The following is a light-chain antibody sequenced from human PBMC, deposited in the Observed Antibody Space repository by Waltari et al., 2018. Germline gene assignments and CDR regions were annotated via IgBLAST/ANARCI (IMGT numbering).Light chain of an antibody. CDR3: CSYAGNYVWV. Sequence: QSALTQPAAVSGSPGQSVTIPCTGARSDIGRYDIVSWYQQHPGNAPKLVISDVSKRPSGVSDRFSGSKSGDTASLTISGLQFEDEADYYCCSYAGNYVWVFGGGTRLTVL. CDR1: RSDIGRYDI. J-gene: IGLJ3*02. V-gene: IGLV2-23*02. CDR2: DVS.